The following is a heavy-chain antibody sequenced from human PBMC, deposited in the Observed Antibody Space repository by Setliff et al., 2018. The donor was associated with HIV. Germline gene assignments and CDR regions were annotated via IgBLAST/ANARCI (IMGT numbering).Heavy chain of an antibody. J-gene: IGHJ5*02. CDR3: ARHPPNLDWLDP. V-gene: IGHV4-39*01. Sequence: SETLSLTCTVSGGSISSSSYYWGWIRQPPGKGLEWIGSIYYSGSTYYNPSLKSRVTISADTSKNQFSLKLSSVTAADTAVYYCARHPPNLDWLDPWGQGTQVTVS. CDR1: GGSISSSSYY. CDR2: IYYSGST.